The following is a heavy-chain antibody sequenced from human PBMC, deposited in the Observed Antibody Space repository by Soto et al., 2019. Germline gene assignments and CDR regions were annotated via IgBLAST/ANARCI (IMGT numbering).Heavy chain of an antibody. Sequence: QITLKESGPPLVKPTQTLTLTCSFSGFSLSTTGVGVGWIRQSPGKALEWLAIIYWDNDKRYSPSLKSRVTITKDTSKNQVVLTVTNMDPVDTATYYCARSLWFGELHWGQGALVTVSS. V-gene: IGHV2-5*02. CDR2: IYWDNDK. D-gene: IGHD3-10*01. CDR3: ARSLWFGELH. CDR1: GFSLSTTGVG. J-gene: IGHJ4*02.